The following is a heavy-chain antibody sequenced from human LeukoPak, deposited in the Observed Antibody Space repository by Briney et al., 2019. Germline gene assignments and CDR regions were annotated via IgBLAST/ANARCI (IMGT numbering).Heavy chain of an antibody. CDR3: ARGGYYDSSGYYPFDY. V-gene: IGHV4-30-2*01. J-gene: IGHJ4*02. CDR1: GGSISSGGYS. D-gene: IGHD3-22*01. Sequence: SETLSLICAVSGGSISSGGYSWSWIRQPPGKGLEWIGYIYHSGSTYYNPSLKSRVTISVDRSKNQFSLKLSSVTAADTAVYYCARGGYYDSSGYYPFDYWGQGTLVTVSS. CDR2: IYHSGST.